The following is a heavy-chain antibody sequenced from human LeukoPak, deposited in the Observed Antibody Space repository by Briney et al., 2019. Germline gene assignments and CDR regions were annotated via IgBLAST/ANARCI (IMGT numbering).Heavy chain of an antibody. CDR2: INPNSGGT. CDR3: ARVVAGNWFDP. V-gene: IGHV1-2*02. Sequence: ASVKVSCKASGYTFTGYYMHWVRQAPGQGLEWMGWINPNSGGTNYAQKFQGRVTMTRDTSITAAYMELSRLRSDDTAVYYCARVVAGNWFDPWGQGTLVTVSS. J-gene: IGHJ5*02. CDR1: GYTFTGYY. D-gene: IGHD6-19*01.